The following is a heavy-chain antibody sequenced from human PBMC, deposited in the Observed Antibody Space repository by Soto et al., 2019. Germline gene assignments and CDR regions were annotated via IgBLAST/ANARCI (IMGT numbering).Heavy chain of an antibody. CDR1: GGSISSGGYY. D-gene: IGHD6-25*01. J-gene: IGHJ6*02. CDR2: IYYSGST. Sequence: LSLTCTVSGGSISSGGYYWSWIRQHPGKGLEWIGYIYYSGSTYYNPSLKSRVTISVDTSKNQFSLKLSSVTAADTAVYYCARDAGGGYGMDFWGQGTTVTVPS. CDR3: ARDAGGGYGMDF. V-gene: IGHV4-31*03.